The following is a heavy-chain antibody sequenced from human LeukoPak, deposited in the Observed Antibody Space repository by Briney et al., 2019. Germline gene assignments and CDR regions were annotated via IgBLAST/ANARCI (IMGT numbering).Heavy chain of an antibody. CDR3: AKGGRVRGVTTPEFDY. CDR2: ISWEGSNE. D-gene: IGHD3-10*01. J-gene: IGHJ4*02. V-gene: IGHV3-30*18. CDR1: GFTFSSYG. Sequence: PGGSLRLSCAASGFTFSSYGIHWVRQAPGKGLEWVAVISWEGSNEYYADSVKGRFTISRDNSKNTLYLQMNSLGAEDTAMYYCAKGGRVRGVTTPEFDYWGQGNLVTVSS.